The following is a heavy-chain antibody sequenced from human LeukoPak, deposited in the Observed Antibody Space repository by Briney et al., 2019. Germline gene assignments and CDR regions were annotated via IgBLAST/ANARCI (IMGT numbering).Heavy chain of an antibody. CDR1: GFTFTDYW. J-gene: IGHJ6*04. CDR2: IRQDGSEI. V-gene: IGHV3-7*04. CDR3: ARAMRV. Sequence: GGSLRLTCAASGFTFTDYWMHWARQAPGKGLEWVANIRQDGSEIYYVNSVKGRFTISRDNAKNSLYLQMNSLRAEDTAVYYCARAMRVWGKGTTVTVSS.